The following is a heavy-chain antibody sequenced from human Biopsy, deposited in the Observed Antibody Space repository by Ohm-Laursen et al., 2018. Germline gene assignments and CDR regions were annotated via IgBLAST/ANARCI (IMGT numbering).Heavy chain of an antibody. Sequence: SLRLSCTAPGFTFSNYWMTWVRQAPGKGLEWVANIKEDGSVIHYLDSVKGRFAISRDNANKLLFLQMSSLRAEDTALYYCVSFGINWGLSYWGQGILVTGAS. CDR1: GFTFSNYW. CDR2: IKEDGSVI. J-gene: IGHJ4*02. CDR3: VSFGINWGLSY. D-gene: IGHD7-27*01. V-gene: IGHV3-7*01.